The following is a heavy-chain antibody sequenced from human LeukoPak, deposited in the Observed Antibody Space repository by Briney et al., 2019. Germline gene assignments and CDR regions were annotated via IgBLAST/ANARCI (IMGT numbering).Heavy chain of an antibody. CDR3: AIQRPYYYDSSGYTPPPTFNS. D-gene: IGHD3-22*01. CDR2: IIPILGIA. CDR1: GGTFSSYA. J-gene: IGHJ4*02. V-gene: IGHV1-69*04. Sequence: SVKVSCKASGGTFSSYAISWVRQAPGQGLERMGRIIPILGIANYAQKFQGRVTITADKSTSTAYMELSSLRSEDTAVYYCAIQRPYYYDSSGYTPPPTFNSGGQGPLATV.